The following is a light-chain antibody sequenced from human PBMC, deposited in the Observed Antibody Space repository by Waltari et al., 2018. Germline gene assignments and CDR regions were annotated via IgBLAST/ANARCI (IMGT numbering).Light chain of an antibody. J-gene: IGLJ3*02. V-gene: IGLV2-23*02. CDR3: FSYAGVRV. CDR1: SSDIGTYDY. Sequence: QSALTQPVSVSGSPGQSITISCTGSSSDIGTYDYVSWYQQHPGRAPKLMIYDVNKRPSGVSNRFSGSKSGNTASLTISGLQAEDEGDYYCFSYAGVRVFGGGTKLTVL. CDR2: DVN.